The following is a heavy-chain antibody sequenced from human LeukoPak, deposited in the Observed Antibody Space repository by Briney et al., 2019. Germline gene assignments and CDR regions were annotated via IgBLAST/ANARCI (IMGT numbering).Heavy chain of an antibody. Sequence: ASVKVSCKASGGTFSSYAISWVRQAPGQGLEWMGGIIPIFGTANYAQKFQGRVTITADESTSTACMELSSLRSEDTAVYYCARGEVGYCSGGSCYFHLDYWGQGTLVTVSS. D-gene: IGHD2-15*01. CDR2: IIPIFGTA. J-gene: IGHJ4*02. CDR1: GGTFSSYA. V-gene: IGHV1-69*13. CDR3: ARGEVGYCSGGSCYFHLDY.